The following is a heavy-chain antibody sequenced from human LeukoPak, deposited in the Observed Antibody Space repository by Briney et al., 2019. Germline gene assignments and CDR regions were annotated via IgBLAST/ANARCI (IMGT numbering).Heavy chain of an antibody. Sequence: GGSLRLSCVASEFTFSSYDMHWVRQTPGKGLEWVAFIQSDGNNKYYADSVKGRFTISRDNAKNSLYLQMNSLRAEDTAVYYCARDGLLCSSTSCHTTIDYWGQGTLVTVSS. D-gene: IGHD2-2*01. J-gene: IGHJ4*02. CDR1: EFTFSSYD. V-gene: IGHV3-30*02. CDR3: ARDGLLCSSTSCHTTIDY. CDR2: IQSDGNNK.